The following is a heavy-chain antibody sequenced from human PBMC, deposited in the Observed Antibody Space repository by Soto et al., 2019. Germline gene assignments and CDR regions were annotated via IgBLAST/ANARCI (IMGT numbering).Heavy chain of an antibody. Sequence: GASVKVSCKASGGTFSSYAISWVRQAPGQGLEWMGGIIPIFGTANYAQKFQGRVTITADESTSTAYMELSSLRSEDTAVYYCAIESGPWCSGGSCWGYWGQGTLVTVSS. D-gene: IGHD2-15*01. V-gene: IGHV1-69*13. CDR2: IIPIFGTA. CDR1: GGTFSSYA. J-gene: IGHJ4*02. CDR3: AIESGPWCSGGSCWGY.